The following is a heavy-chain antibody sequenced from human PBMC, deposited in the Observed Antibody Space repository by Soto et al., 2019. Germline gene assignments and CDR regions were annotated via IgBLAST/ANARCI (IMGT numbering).Heavy chain of an antibody. D-gene: IGHD1-7*01. CDR1: GYSFSNYW. CDR3: ATSPATGTSRYFDY. J-gene: IGHJ4*02. CDR2: IYPGDSDT. Sequence: PGESLKISCNVSGYSFSNYWIGWVRQMPGKGLEWMGIIYPGDSDTRYNPSFRGQVTISADKSISTAYLQWSGLKASDTAMYYCATSPATGTSRYFDYWGRGTLVTVYS. V-gene: IGHV5-51*01.